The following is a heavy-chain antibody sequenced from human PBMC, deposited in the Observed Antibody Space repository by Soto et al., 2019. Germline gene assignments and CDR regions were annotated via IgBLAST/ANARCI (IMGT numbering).Heavy chain of an antibody. V-gene: IGHV1-18*01. J-gene: IGHJ6*02. D-gene: IGHD2-2*01. CDR2: ISAYNGNT. CDR3: AREMGYCSSTSCRPSYYYYVMDV. Sequence: ASVKVSCKASGYTFTSYGISWVRQAPGQGLEWMGWISAYNGNTNYAQKLQGRVTMTTDTSTSTAYMELRSLRSDDTAVYYCAREMGYCSSTSCRPSYYYYVMDVWGQGTTVNFS. CDR1: GYTFTSYG.